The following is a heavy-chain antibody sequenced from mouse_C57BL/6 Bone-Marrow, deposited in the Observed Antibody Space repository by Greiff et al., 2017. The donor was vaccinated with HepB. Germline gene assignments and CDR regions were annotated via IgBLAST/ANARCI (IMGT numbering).Heavy chain of an antibody. CDR1: GFTFSSYG. V-gene: IGHV5-6*02. Sequence: EVKLVESGGDLVKPGGSLKLSCAASGFTFSSYGMSWVRQTPDKRLEWVATISSGGSYTYYPDSVKGRFTISRANAKNTLYLQMSSLKSEDTAMYYCASPLATTGDWYFDVWGTGTTVTVSS. CDR3: ASPLATTGDWYFDV. CDR2: ISSGGSYT. J-gene: IGHJ1*03. D-gene: IGHD1-1*01.